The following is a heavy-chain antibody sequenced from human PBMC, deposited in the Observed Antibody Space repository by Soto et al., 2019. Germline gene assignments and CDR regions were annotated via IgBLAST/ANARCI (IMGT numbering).Heavy chain of an antibody. D-gene: IGHD3-10*01. Sequence: QVQLVESGGGLVKPGGSLRLSCSASGFTFSDYSMSWVRQAPGKGLEWVSYISSNSGYTKYADSVKGRFTISRDNAKNSLYLQMNSLRDEDTAVYYCAREGPMLRGVAEPDYWGQGTLVTVSS. CDR2: ISSNSGYT. V-gene: IGHV3-11*05. CDR3: AREGPMLRGVAEPDY. CDR1: GFTFSDYS. J-gene: IGHJ4*02.